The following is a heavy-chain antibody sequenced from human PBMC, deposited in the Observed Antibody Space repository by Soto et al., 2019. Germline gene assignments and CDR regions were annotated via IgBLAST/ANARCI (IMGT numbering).Heavy chain of an antibody. CDR1: GFTFSLYA. CDR2: VSGSGDST. Sequence: EVQLLESGGGLVQPGGSLRLSCAASGFTFSLYAMSWVRQSPGKGLEWVSSVSGSGDSTYHADSVQGRFTISSDTSKNTLYLQMNSLSGEETAVYYCAKHGDSSGYYFRFDYWGQGTLVTVS. CDR3: AKHGDSSGYYFRFDY. D-gene: IGHD3-22*01. V-gene: IGHV3-23*01. J-gene: IGHJ4*02.